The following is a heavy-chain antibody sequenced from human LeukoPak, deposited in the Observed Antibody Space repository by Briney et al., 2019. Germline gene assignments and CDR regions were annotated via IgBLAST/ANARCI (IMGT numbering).Heavy chain of an antibody. Sequence: GGSLRLSCAASGFTFSNYGMHWVRQAPGKGLEWVAFIRYDGSYQYYADSVKGRFTISRDNAKNSLYLQMNSLRAEDTAVYFCARVLGCTNGVCHDAFDIWGQGTVVTVSS. V-gene: IGHV3-30*02. CDR2: IRYDGSYQ. CDR3: ARVLGCTNGVCHDAFDI. J-gene: IGHJ3*02. CDR1: GFTFSNYG. D-gene: IGHD2-8*01.